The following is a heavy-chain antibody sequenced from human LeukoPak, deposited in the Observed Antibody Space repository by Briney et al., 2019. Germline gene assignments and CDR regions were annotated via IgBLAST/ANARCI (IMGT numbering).Heavy chain of an antibody. CDR3: ARDDGSSWYYFDY. CDR1: GFTFSVYY. CDR2: ISSSGSTI. J-gene: IGHJ4*02. D-gene: IGHD6-13*01. Sequence: GGSLRLSCAASGFTFSVYYMSWIRQAPGKGLEWVSYISSSGSTIYYADSVKGRFTISRDNAKNSLYLQMNSLRAKDTAVYYCARDDGSSWYYFDYWGQGTLVTVSS. V-gene: IGHV3-11*01.